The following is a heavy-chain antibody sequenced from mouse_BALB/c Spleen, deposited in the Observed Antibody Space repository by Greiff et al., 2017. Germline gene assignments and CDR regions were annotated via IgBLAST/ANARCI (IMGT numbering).Heavy chain of an antibody. CDR1: GYTFTSYY. V-gene: IGHV1S56*01. J-gene: IGHJ4*01. CDR3: ARAYYRYDGYAMDY. Sequence: VQLQQSGPELVKPGASVRISCKASGYTFTSYYIHWVKQRPGQGLEWIGWIYPGNVNTKYNEKFKGKATLTADKSSSTAYMQLSSLTSEDSAVYFCARAYYRYDGYAMDYWGQGTSVTVSS. D-gene: IGHD2-14*01. CDR2: IYPGNVNT.